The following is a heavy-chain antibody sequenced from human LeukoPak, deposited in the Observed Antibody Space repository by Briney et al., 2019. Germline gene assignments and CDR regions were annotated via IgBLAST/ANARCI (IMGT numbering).Heavy chain of an antibody. CDR1: GFTFSSYA. CDR3: AKGAGSWRVYYFDY. D-gene: IGHD6-13*01. CDR2: ISGSGGST. V-gene: IGHV3-23*01. Sequence: GGSLRPSCAASGFTFSSYAMSWVRQAPGKGLEWVSAISGSGGSTYYADSVKGRFTISRDNSKNTLYLQMNSLRAVDTAVYYCAKGAGSWRVYYFDYWGQGTLVTVSS. J-gene: IGHJ4*02.